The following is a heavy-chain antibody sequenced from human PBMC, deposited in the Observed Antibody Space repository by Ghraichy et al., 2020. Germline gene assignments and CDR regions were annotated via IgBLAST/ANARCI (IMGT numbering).Heavy chain of an antibody. Sequence: LSLTCAVYGGSFSGYYWSWIRQPPGKGLEWIGEINHSGSTNYNPSLKSRVTISVDTSKNQFSLKLSSVTAADTAVYYCARGSGLIVGATLYYYYGMDVGGQGTTVTVSS. CDR3: ARGSGLIVGATLYYYYGMDV. V-gene: IGHV4-34*01. J-gene: IGHJ6*02. CDR1: GGSFSGYY. D-gene: IGHD1-26*01. CDR2: INHSGST.